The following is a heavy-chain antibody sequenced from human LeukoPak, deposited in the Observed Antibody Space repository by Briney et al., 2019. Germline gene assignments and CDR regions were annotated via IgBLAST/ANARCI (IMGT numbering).Heavy chain of an antibody. Sequence: PGGSLRLSCAASGFTFSSYSMNWVRQAPGKGLEWVSYISSSSTAIYYADSVKGRFTISRDNAKNSLYLQMNSLRAEDTAVYYCARDLEWELLQPCSIDYWGQGTLVTVSS. CDR3: ARDLEWELLQPCSIDY. V-gene: IGHV3-48*01. D-gene: IGHD1-26*01. CDR2: ISSSSTAI. J-gene: IGHJ4*02. CDR1: GFTFSSYS.